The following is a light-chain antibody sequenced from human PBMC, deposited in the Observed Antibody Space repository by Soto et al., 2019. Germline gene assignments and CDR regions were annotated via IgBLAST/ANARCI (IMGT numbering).Light chain of an antibody. V-gene: IGLV2-14*01. CDR3: SSYTSSSTLD. Sequence: QSALTQPASVSGSPGQSITISCTGTSSDVDAYNYVSWYQQHPGKAPKLMIYEVSNRPSGVSNRFSGSKSGNTASLTISGLQADDEADYYCSSYTSSSTLDFGTGTKLTVL. J-gene: IGLJ1*01. CDR1: SSDVDAYNY. CDR2: EVS.